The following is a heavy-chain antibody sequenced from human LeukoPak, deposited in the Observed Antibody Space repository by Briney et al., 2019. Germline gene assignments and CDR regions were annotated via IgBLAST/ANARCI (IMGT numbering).Heavy chain of an antibody. CDR2: IIPIFGTA. V-gene: IGHV1-69*13. Sequence: SVKVSCKASGGTFSSYAISWVRQAPGQGLEWMGGIIPIFGTANYAQKFQGRVTITADESTSTAYMELSSLRSEDPAVYYCARDPPTTYYDILTGYSPVPDWFDPWGQGTLVTVSS. J-gene: IGHJ5*02. CDR3: ARDPPTTYYDILTGYSPVPDWFDP. D-gene: IGHD3-9*01. CDR1: GGTFSSYA.